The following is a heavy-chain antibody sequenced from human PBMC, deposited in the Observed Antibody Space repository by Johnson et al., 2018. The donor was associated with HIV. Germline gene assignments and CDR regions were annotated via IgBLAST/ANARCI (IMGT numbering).Heavy chain of an antibody. J-gene: IGHJ3*02. D-gene: IGHD4-17*01. Sequence: VQLVESGGGVVQPRRSLRLSCAASGFTFSTYALHWVRQAPGKGLEWVAFISYDGSNKYYEDSVKGRFTISRDNSKNTLYLQMNSLRAEDSAVYYCARGDYGDYGRDAFDIWGQGTMVTVSS. CDR3: ARGDYGDYGRDAFDI. V-gene: IGHV3-30-3*01. CDR1: GFTFSTYA. CDR2: ISYDGSNK.